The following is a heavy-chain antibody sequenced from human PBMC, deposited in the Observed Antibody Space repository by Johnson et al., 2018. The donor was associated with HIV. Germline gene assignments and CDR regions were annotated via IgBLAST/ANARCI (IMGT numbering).Heavy chain of an antibody. J-gene: IGHJ3*02. D-gene: IGHD2-21*01. CDR2: ISYDGSNK. Sequence: QVQLVESGGGLVRPGGSLRLSCVASGFSFIDYAMIWVRQAPGKGLEWVSFISYDGSNKYYADSVKGRFTISRDNSKNTLYLQMNSLRAEDTAVYYCARHTGYDACDIWGQGTMVTVSS. CDR3: ARHTGYDACDI. CDR1: GFSFIDYA. V-gene: IGHV3-30-3*01.